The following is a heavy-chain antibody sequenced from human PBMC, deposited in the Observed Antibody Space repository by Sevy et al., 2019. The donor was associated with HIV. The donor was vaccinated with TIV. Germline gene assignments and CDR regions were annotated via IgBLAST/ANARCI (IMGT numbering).Heavy chain of an antibody. CDR1: GFTFRDHY. D-gene: IGHD2-15*01. CDR3: ARGQLGYCSGGGCYFLDY. CDR2: IGVSDTTI. J-gene: IGHJ4*02. V-gene: IGHV3-11*01. Sequence: GGSLRLSCAASGFTFRDHYMSWIRQAPGKGLEWLSYIGVSDTTINYADSVKGRTTISRDNAKNSLYLQMNSLRAEDTAVYYCARGQLGYCSGGGCYFLDYWGQGALVTVSS.